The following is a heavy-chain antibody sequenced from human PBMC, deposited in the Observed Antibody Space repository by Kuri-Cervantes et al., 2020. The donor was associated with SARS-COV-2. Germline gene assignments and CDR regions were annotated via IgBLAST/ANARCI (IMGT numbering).Heavy chain of an antibody. CDR2: IDWDDDK. D-gene: IGHD4-11*01. CDR1: GFSLSTSGMC. CDR3: ARIQATTVIADY. Sequence: SGPTLVKPTQTLTLTCTFSGFSLSTSGMCVSWIRQPPGRALEWLARIDWDDDKYYSTSLKTRLTISKDTSKYQVVLTMTNMDPVDTATYYCARIQATTVIADYWGQGTLVTVSS. J-gene: IGHJ4*02. V-gene: IGHV2-70*11.